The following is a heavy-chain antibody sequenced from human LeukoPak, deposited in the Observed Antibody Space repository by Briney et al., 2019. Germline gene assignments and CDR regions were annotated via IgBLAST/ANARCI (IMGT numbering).Heavy chain of an antibody. CDR3: ARLPTVTFFDY. J-gene: IGHJ4*02. V-gene: IGHV4-39*01. Sequence: SETLSLTCSVSGVSIRNSDYYWGWIRQSPGKGLEWIGSIYYSGSTYYNPSLKSRVTISVDTSKNQFSLKLSSVTAADTAVYYCARLPTVTFFDYWGQGTLVTVSS. CDR2: IYYSGST. CDR1: GVSIRNSDYY. D-gene: IGHD4-17*01.